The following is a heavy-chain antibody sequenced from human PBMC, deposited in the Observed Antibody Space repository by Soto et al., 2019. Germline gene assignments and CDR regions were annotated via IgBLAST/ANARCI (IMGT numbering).Heavy chain of an antibody. Sequence: AGSLRLSCAASGFTFSDYDMSWVRQVPGKGLEWVSSISGNGGSTYYADSVKGXLTXSRXXXXXXXXXXXXXXXXEDXXXXXXXXDPGSGNYLMRAFDIWGQGTMVTVSS. D-gene: IGHD3-10*01. V-gene: IGHV3-23*01. CDR1: GFTFSDYD. CDR3: XXDPGSGNYLMRAFDI. J-gene: IGHJ3*02. CDR2: ISGNGGST.